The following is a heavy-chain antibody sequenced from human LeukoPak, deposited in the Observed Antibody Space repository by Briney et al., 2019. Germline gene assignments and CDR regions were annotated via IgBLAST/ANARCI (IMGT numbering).Heavy chain of an antibody. V-gene: IGHV3-30*02. CDR3: AQEHCSTTVRYRSDY. D-gene: IGHD2-2*01. J-gene: IGHJ4*02. CDR2: IQYDGSNK. Sequence: GGSLRLSCAASGFTFSSYDMHWVRQAPGKGLEWVAFIQYDGSNKYYADAVKGRFTISRDNSKNTLYLQMNSLRDEDTAVYYCAQEHCSTTVRYRSDYWGQGTLVTVSS. CDR1: GFTFSSYD.